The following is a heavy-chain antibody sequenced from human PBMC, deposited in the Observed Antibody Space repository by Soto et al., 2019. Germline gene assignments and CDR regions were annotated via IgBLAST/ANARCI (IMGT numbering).Heavy chain of an antibody. D-gene: IGHD3-16*01. Sequence: QVQLVQSGSEVKKPGASVKVSCKASGYTFTNFGISWVRQAPGQGLEWMGWISAYNGNTNYAQHFQGRVTMTTDTCTSTAYMGLRSLSSDDTAVYFCARGGPAIDYWGQGTLVTVSS. J-gene: IGHJ4*02. V-gene: IGHV1-18*01. CDR1: GYTFTNFG. CDR3: ARGGPAIDY. CDR2: ISAYNGNT.